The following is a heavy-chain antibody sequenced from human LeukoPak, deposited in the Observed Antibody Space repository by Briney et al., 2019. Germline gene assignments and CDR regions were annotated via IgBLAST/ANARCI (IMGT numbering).Heavy chain of an antibody. Sequence: GGSLRLSCAASGFTFDDYAMHWVRQAPGKGLEWVSGISWNSGSIGYADSVKGRFTISRDNAKSSLYLQMNSLRAEDTALYYCAKGSVLRYFDCWGQGTLVTVSS. D-gene: IGHD3-9*01. CDR3: AKGSVLRYFDC. J-gene: IGHJ4*02. CDR1: GFTFDDYA. CDR2: ISWNSGSI. V-gene: IGHV3-9*01.